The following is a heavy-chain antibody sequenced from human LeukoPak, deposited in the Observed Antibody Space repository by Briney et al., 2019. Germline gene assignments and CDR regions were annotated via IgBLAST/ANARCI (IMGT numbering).Heavy chain of an antibody. Sequence: GGSLRLSCAASGFTFSSYAMSWVRQAPGKGLEWVSAISGSGGSTYYADSVKGRFTISRDNSKNTLYLQMNSQRAEDTAVYYCAKGSDSSGYYYVLCFDYWGQGTLVTVSS. CDR1: GFTFSSYA. J-gene: IGHJ4*02. CDR3: AKGSDSSGYYYVLCFDY. D-gene: IGHD3-22*01. CDR2: ISGSGGST. V-gene: IGHV3-23*01.